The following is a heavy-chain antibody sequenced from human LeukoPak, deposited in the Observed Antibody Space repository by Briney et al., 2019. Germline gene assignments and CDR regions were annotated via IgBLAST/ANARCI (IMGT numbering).Heavy chain of an antibody. D-gene: IGHD2-21*02. CDR2: ISAGNGNT. CDR1: GYTFTSYA. CDR3: ARDGGVVTAPPDY. J-gene: IGHJ4*02. V-gene: IGHV1-3*01. Sequence: ASVKVSCKASGYTFTSYAMHWVRQAPGQRLEWMGWISAGNGNTKYSQKFQGRVTITRDTSASTAYMELSSLRSEDTAVYYCARDGGVVTAPPDYWGQGTLVTVSS.